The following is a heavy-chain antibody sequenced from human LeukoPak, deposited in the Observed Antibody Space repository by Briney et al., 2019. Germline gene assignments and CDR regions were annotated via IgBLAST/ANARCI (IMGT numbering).Heavy chain of an antibody. CDR1: GFTFSSYA. Sequence: GGSLRLSCAASGFTFSSYAMSWVRQAPGKGLEWVSAISGSGGSTYYADSVEGRFTISRDNSKNTLYLQMNSLRAEDTAVYYCARVGGLRVWNYDTRVAFDIWGQGTMVTVSS. CDR2: ISGSGGST. D-gene: IGHD1-7*01. J-gene: IGHJ3*02. CDR3: ARVGGLRVWNYDTRVAFDI. V-gene: IGHV3-23*01.